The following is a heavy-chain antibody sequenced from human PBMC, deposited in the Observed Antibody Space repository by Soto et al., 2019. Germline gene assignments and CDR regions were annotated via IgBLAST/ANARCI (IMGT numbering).Heavy chain of an antibody. Sequence: GASVKVSCKASGGTFSSYAISWVRQAPGQGLEWMGGIIPIFGTANYAQKFQGRVTITADESTSTAYMELSSLRSEDTAVYYCARLRLYCSSTSCYYYYYGMDVWGQGTTVTVS. D-gene: IGHD2-2*01. CDR2: IIPIFGTA. CDR3: ARLRLYCSSTSCYYYYYGMDV. CDR1: GGTFSSYA. J-gene: IGHJ6*02. V-gene: IGHV1-69*13.